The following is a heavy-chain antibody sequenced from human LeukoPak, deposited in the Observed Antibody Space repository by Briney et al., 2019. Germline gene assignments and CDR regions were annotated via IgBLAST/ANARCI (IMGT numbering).Heavy chain of an antibody. Sequence: PGRSLRLSCAASGFTFSSYSMNWVRQAPGKGLEWVSSISSSSSYIYYADSVKGRFTISRDNAKNSLYLQMNALTAEDTAVYYCAREGHSSPRGYFGVDVWGQGTTVTVSS. CDR2: ISSSSSYI. D-gene: IGHD3-3*02. CDR3: AREGHSSPRGYFGVDV. V-gene: IGHV3-21*01. J-gene: IGHJ6*02. CDR1: GFTFSSYS.